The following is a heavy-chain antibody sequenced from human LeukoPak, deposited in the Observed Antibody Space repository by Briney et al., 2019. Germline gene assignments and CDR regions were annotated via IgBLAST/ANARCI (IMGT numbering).Heavy chain of an antibody. V-gene: IGHV5-51*01. CDR3: VRRSSIAPRLFDY. D-gene: IGHD6-6*01. Sequence: GESLKISCKGSGYNFTNYWIDWVRQMPGKGLEWMGIIYPGDSDTRYSPSFQGQVTFSADESISTAYLQWSSLKASDTAIYYCVRRSSIAPRLFDYWGQGTLVTVSS. CDR2: IYPGDSDT. CDR1: GYNFTNYW. J-gene: IGHJ4*02.